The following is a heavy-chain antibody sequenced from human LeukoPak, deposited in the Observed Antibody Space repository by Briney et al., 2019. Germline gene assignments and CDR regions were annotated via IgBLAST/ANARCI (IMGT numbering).Heavy chain of an antibody. CDR2: IYYGGST. J-gene: IGHJ5*02. CDR3: ARHGTPGTNLNWFDP. V-gene: IGHV4-59*01. D-gene: IGHD1-1*01. Sequence: SETLSLTCTVSGGSISSYYWSWIRQPPGKGLEWIGYIYYGGSTNYNPSLKSRVTISVDTSKSQFSLKLSSVTAADTAVYYCARHGTPGTNLNWFDPWGQGTLVTVSS. CDR1: GGSISSYY.